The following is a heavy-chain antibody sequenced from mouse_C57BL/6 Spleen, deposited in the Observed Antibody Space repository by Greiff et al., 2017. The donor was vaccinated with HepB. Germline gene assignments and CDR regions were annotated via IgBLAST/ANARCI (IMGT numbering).Heavy chain of an antibody. CDR1: GFTFSDYY. J-gene: IGHJ4*01. Sequence: EVKLVESEGGLVQPGSSMKLSCTASGFTFSDYYMAWVRQVPEKGLEWVANINYDGSSTYYLDSLKSRFIISRDNAKNILYLQMSRLKSEDTATYYCERVTTVLARDYYAKDYWGPGTSVTVSS. CDR3: ERVTTVLARDYYAKDY. CDR2: INYDGSST. V-gene: IGHV5-16*01. D-gene: IGHD1-1*01.